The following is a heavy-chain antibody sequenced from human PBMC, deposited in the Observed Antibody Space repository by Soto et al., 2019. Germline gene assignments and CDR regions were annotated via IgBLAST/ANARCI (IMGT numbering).Heavy chain of an antibody. V-gene: IGHV1-58*02. Sequence: QMQLVQSGPEVKKPGTSVKVSCKASGFTFTSSAMQWVRQARGQRLEWIGWIVVGSGNTSYAQKFQERVTITRDMSTSTAYRELRSLRAEARAVYSCAGGWVGAGDYSLAAFDYWGQGTLVTVSS. J-gene: IGHJ4*02. CDR2: IVVGSGNT. CDR1: GFTFTSSA. CDR3: AGGWVGAGDYSLAAFDY. D-gene: IGHD4-17*01.